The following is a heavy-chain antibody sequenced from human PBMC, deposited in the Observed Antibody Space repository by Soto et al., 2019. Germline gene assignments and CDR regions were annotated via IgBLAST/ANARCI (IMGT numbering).Heavy chain of an antibody. J-gene: IGHJ3*02. CDR2: IYLDDAK. V-gene: IGHV2-5*02. Sequence: SGPTLVNPPQNLTLTCTFSGFSISTSGLGVGWIRQPPGKALEWLALIYLDDAKRYSPSLKSRLTITKDTSKNQVVLTMTNMDPVDTATYYCAHRLYVAAFDIWGQGTMVTVSS. CDR1: GFSISTSGLG. CDR3: AHRLYVAAFDI. D-gene: IGHD3-16*01.